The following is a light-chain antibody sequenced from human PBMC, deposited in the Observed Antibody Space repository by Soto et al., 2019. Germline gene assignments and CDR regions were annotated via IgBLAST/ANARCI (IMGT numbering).Light chain of an antibody. CDR2: ENI. V-gene: IGLV2-23*01. CDR1: SSNVGTYDL. J-gene: IGLJ2*01. Sequence: QSLLTQLASVSGSPGQSITISCIGTSSNVGTYDLGSWYQQCPGTAPRLIIYENIRRRSGIDSRVSGSKSGNTGALTISGLRAEDESNYHCCSYAGNRIFVFGGGTKVTVL. CDR3: CSYAGNRIFV.